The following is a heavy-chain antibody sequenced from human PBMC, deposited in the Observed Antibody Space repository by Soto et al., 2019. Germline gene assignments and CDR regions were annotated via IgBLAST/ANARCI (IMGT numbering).Heavy chain of an antibody. D-gene: IGHD6-13*01. CDR3: ARIAAAGTWVFEGFDY. CDR2: IWYDGSNK. V-gene: IGHV3-33*01. J-gene: IGHJ4*02. Sequence: QVQLVESGGGVVQPGRSLRLSCAASGFTFSSYGMHWVRQAPGKGLEWVAVIWYDGSNKYYADSVKGRFTISRDNSKNTLYMQMNSLRAEDTAVYYCARIAAAGTWVFEGFDYWGQGTLVTVSS. CDR1: GFTFSSYG.